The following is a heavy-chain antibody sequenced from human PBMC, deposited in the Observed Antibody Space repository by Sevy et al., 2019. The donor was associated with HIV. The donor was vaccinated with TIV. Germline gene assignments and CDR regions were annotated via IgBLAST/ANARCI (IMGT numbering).Heavy chain of an antibody. Sequence: GGSLRLSCSASGFTFNYYGMYWVRQAPGKGLQYVSGISSNGDSTDYGDSVKGRFTISRDNSKNKLYLQMSSLRAEDTAVYYCLRDLLRPVVVPAASFDYWGQGTLVTVSS. V-gene: IGHV3-64D*06. J-gene: IGHJ4*02. D-gene: IGHD2-2*01. CDR1: GFTFNYYG. CDR2: ISSNGDST. CDR3: LRDLLRPVVVPAASFDY.